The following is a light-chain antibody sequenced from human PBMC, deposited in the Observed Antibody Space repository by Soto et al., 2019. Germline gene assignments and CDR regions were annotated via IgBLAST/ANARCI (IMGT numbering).Light chain of an antibody. J-gene: IGKJ4*01. Sequence: EIVLTQTPGTQSLSPGERATLSCRASQSVTSSYLAWYQQKPGQAPRLLIYGASSRATGIPDRFSGSGSGTDFTLTISRLEPEDFAVYYRQQCGTSPLTFGGGTKVEIK. V-gene: IGKV3-20*01. CDR1: QSVTSSY. CDR2: GAS. CDR3: QQCGTSPLT.